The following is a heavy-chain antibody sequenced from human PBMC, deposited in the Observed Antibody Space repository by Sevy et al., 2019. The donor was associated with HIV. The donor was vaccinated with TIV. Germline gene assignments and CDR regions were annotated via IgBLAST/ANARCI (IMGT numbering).Heavy chain of an antibody. CDR3: AKDYMLNLWRGYFDS. J-gene: IGHJ4*02. D-gene: IGHD3-3*01. V-gene: IGHV3-23*01. Sequence: GGSLRLSCAASGLTFNSHAMSWVRQPPGRGLEWVSAISGSGETTVYADSVRGRFTISRDNSKNTRFLVMNSLRAEDTAVYYCAKDYMLNLWRGYFDSWGQGTLVTVSS. CDR1: GLTFNSHA. CDR2: ISGSGETT.